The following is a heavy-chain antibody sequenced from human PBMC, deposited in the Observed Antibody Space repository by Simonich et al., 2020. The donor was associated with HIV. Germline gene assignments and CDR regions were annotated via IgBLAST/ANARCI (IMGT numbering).Heavy chain of an antibody. Sequence: QVQLQQWGAGLLKPSETLSLTCAVYGGSFSGYYWSWIRQPPGKGLEWIAKINNSGRTNYNPSLKSRVTISVDTFKNQFSLKLSSVTAADTAVYYCARHDGLTGEWSFDYWGQGTLVTVSS. J-gene: IGHJ4*02. CDR1: GGSFSGYY. CDR2: INNSGRT. V-gene: IGHV4-34*01. CDR3: ARHDGLTGEWSFDY. D-gene: IGHD7-27*01.